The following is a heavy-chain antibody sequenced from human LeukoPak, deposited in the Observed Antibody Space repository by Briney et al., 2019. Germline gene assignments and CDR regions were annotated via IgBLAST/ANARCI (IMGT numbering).Heavy chain of an antibody. CDR1: GYTFTGYY. CDR3: ASGGYGAQNYFDY. D-gene: IGHD6-25*01. V-gene: IGHV1-2*06. CDR2: INPNSGGT. Sequence: ASVKVSCKASGYTFTGYYMHWVRQAPGQGLEWMGRINPNSGGTNYAQKFQGRVTMTRDTPISTAYMELSRLRSDDTAVYYCASGGYGAQNYFDYWGQGTLVTVSS. J-gene: IGHJ4*02.